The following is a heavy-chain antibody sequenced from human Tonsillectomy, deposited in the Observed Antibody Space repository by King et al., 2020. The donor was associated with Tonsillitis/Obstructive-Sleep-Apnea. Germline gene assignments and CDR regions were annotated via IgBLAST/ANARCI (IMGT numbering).Heavy chain of an antibody. Sequence: QLVQSGGGLVKAGGSLRLSLAASGFTFSNYNMNWVRQAPGRVLEWGSSSSGRSIYIYYADSMKGRFTISRDNARNSLYLQMSSLRAEDTAVYCCAREKDGDYFDYWGQGTLVSVSS. D-gene: IGHD4-17*01. CDR1: GFTFSNYN. CDR3: AREKDGDYFDY. CDR2: SSGRSIYI. J-gene: IGHJ4*02. V-gene: IGHV3-21*01.